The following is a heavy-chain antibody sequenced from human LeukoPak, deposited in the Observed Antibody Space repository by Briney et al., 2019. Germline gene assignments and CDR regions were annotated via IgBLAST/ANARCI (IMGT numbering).Heavy chain of an antibody. CDR2: IRYDGSNK. J-gene: IGHJ3*02. D-gene: IGHD3-3*01. V-gene: IGHV3-30*02. Sequence: GGSLRLSCAASGFTFSSYGMHWVRQAPGKGLEWVAFIRYDGSNKYYADSVKGRFTISRDNSKNTLYLQMNSLRAEDTAVYYCAKRLSDFWSGYHFDAFDIWGQGTMVTVSS. CDR1: GFTFSSYG. CDR3: AKRLSDFWSGYHFDAFDI.